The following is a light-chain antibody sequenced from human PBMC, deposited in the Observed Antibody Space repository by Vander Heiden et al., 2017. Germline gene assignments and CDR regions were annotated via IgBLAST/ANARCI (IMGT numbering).Light chain of an antibody. CDR1: QGISSH. J-gene: IGKJ4*01. CDR3: QQYYSYPVT. Sequence: AIRMTQSPSSFSAPTGDSVTITCRASQGISSHLAWYQQKPGKAPKLLIYGASTLQRGVPSRFSGSGSGTDFTVTISFLQSEDFATYYCQQYYSYPVTFGGGTKVEIK. V-gene: IGKV1-8*01. CDR2: GAS.